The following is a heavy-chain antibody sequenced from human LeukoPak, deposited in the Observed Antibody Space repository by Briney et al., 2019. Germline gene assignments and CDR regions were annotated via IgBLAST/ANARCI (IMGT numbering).Heavy chain of an antibody. J-gene: IGHJ4*02. Sequence: SGGSLRLSCAASGFTFSSYAMTWVRQAPGKGLEWVGRIKSKTDGGTTDYAALVKGRFTISRDDSKKTLYLQMNTLKSEDTAVYYCTTSFTMVRGVAFDYWGQGTLVTVSS. CDR1: GFTFSSYA. V-gene: IGHV3-15*01. CDR2: IKSKTDGGTT. D-gene: IGHD3-10*01. CDR3: TTSFTMVRGVAFDY.